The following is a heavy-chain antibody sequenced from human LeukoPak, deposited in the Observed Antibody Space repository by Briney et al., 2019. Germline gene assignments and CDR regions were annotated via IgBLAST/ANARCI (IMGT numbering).Heavy chain of an antibody. D-gene: IGHD2-2*01. V-gene: IGHV3-23*01. J-gene: IGHJ4*02. CDR3: AKDYIGYDQDFDY. CDR1: GLTFSSYA. Sequence: GGSLRLSCAASGLTFSSYAMSWVRQAPGKGLEWVSSISGSGISTYYANSVKGRFSISRDNSKNTLDLQMNSLGAEDTAVYFCAKDYIGYDQDFDYWGQGTLVTVSS. CDR2: ISGSGIST.